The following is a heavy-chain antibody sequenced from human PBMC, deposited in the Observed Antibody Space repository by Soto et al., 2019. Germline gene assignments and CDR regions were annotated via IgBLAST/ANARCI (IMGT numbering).Heavy chain of an antibody. V-gene: IGHV3-64*01. J-gene: IGHJ5*02. CDR3: GGYSGDGIWS. CDR1: GFTFSSYS. CDR2: ISSNGGTT. Sequence: EVQLVESGGGLVQPGGSLRLSCAASGFTFSSYSMHWVRQAPGKGLEYVSAISSNGGTTSYANSVKGRFTISRDNPKNMLYLQMGSLRAEDMAVYYCGGYSGDGIWSCGQGTLVTVSS. D-gene: IGHD1-26*01.